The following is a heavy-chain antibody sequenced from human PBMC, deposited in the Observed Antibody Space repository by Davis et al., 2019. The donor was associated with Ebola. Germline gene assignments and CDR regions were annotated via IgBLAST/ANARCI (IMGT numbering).Heavy chain of an antibody. CDR2: INPSCGRT. V-gene: IGHV1-46*01. CDR1: GYTFTTYY. Sequence: AASLNVPCKASGYTFTTYYMHSVRQAPGHGLEWMGLINPSCGRTSYAQKFQGRDTMTRDTSTSTVYMELTSLRSEDTAVYYCARMCSGSSCYNDAFDMWGQGTMVTVSS. D-gene: IGHD2-15*01. J-gene: IGHJ3*02. CDR3: ARMCSGSSCYNDAFDM.